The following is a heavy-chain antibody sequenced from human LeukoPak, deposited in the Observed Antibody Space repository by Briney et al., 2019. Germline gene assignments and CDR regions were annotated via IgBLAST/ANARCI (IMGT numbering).Heavy chain of an antibody. CDR2: IGGSSSTT. D-gene: IGHD3-22*01. Sequence: GGSLRLSCAASGFTFSNYSMNWVRQAPGKGLEWVSYIGGSSSTTYYADSVKGRFTISRDNAENSLHLQMNSLRAEDTAVYYCATEGVITNWGQGTLVTVSS. J-gene: IGHJ4*02. CDR1: GFTFSNYS. CDR3: ATEGVITN. V-gene: IGHV3-48*04.